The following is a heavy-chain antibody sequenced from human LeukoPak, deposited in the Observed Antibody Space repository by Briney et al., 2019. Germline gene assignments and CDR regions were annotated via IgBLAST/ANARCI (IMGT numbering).Heavy chain of an antibody. Sequence: PGGSLKLSCAASGFIFSSYAMSWVRQAPGKGLEWVSAISGSGGSTYYADSVKGRSTISRDNSKNTLYLQMNSLKTEDTAVYYCTRGYGHYDSSGYHWGQGTLVTVSS. D-gene: IGHD3-22*01. J-gene: IGHJ4*02. CDR2: ISGSGGST. CDR3: TRGYGHYDSSGYH. CDR1: GFIFSSYA. V-gene: IGHV3-23*01.